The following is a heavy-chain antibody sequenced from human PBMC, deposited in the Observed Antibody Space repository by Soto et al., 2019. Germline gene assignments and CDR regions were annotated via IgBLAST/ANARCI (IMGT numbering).Heavy chain of an antibody. CDR3: AKDKPGTTSFDY. Sequence: GGSLRLSCAASGFIINRDALSWVRQAPGKGLEWVAAINDRGDTTHYADSVKGRFTISRDTSKNTLYLQMNTLRAEDTAVYYCAKDKPGTTSFDYWGRGTLVTVSS. V-gene: IGHV3-23*01. D-gene: IGHD1-1*01. CDR1: GFIINRDA. CDR2: INDRGDTT. J-gene: IGHJ4*02.